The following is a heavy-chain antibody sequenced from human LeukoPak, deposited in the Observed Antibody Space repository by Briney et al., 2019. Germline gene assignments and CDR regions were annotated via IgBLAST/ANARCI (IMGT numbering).Heavy chain of an antibody. Sequence: SETLSLTCTVSGGSISSYYWSWIRQPPGKGLEWIGYIYYSGSTNYNPSLKSRVTISVDTSKNQFSLKLSSVTAADTAVYYCARDGAGNLGAYGDYVDASGPEFRGPQSRANFDHWGQGTLVTVSS. D-gene: IGHD4-17*01. V-gene: IGHV4-59*12. CDR2: IYYSGST. CDR3: ARDGAGNLGAYGDYVDASGPEFRGPQSRANFDH. CDR1: GGSISSYY. J-gene: IGHJ4*02.